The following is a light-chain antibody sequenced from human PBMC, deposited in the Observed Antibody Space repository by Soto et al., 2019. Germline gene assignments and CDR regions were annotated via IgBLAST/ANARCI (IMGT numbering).Light chain of an antibody. CDR1: NSNIGSNY. V-gene: IGLV1-47*01. CDR2: RNS. J-gene: IGLJ2*01. CDR3: ATWDDRLSGVV. Sequence: QSVLTQSPSASGTPGQRVTISCSGINSNIGSNYVHWYQQFPGMAPKVLIYRNSQRPSGVPDRFSGSKSGISASLAISGLRSEDEADYFCATWDDRLSGVVFGGGTKLTVL.